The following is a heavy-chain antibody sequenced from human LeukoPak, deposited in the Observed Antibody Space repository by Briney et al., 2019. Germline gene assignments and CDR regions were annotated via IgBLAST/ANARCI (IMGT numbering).Heavy chain of an antibody. D-gene: IGHD5-18*01. CDR1: GGSFSGYY. Sequence: SETLSLTCAVYGGSFSGYYWSWIRQPPGKGLEWIGGINHSGSTNYNPSLKSRVTISVDTSKNQFSLKLSSVTAADTAVYYCARSGGYSYRTNRLDYWGQGTLATVSS. V-gene: IGHV4-34*01. CDR3: ARSGGYSYRTNRLDY. CDR2: INHSGST. J-gene: IGHJ4*02.